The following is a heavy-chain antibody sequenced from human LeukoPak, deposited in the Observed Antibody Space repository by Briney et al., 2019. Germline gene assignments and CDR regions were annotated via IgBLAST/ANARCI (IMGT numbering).Heavy chain of an antibody. CDR3: AKGVYNYGPFCFDS. CDR2: ISGSGAGT. CDR1: GFTFSNYA. D-gene: IGHD5-18*01. J-gene: IGHJ4*02. Sequence: GGSLRLSCTASGFTFSNYAMSWVRQAPGKGLEWVSAISGSGAGTYYGDSVRGRFTISRDNSENTLFLQMDSLRAEDTAVYYCAKGVYNYGPFCFDSWGQGTLVAVSS. V-gene: IGHV3-23*01.